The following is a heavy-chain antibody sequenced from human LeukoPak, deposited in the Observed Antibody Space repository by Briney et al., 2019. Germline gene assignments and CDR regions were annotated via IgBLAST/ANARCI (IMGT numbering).Heavy chain of an antibody. D-gene: IGHD3-16*01. V-gene: IGHV3-64*01. Sequence: GGSLRLSCAASGFTFSSYAMHWVRQAPGKGLEYVSAISSNGGSTYYANSVKGRFTISRDNSKNTLYLQMGSLRAEDMAVYYCARGPGGSRYYYYYMDVWGKGTTVTVSS. CDR2: ISSNGGST. CDR1: GFTFSSYA. CDR3: ARGPGGSRYYYYYMDV. J-gene: IGHJ6*03.